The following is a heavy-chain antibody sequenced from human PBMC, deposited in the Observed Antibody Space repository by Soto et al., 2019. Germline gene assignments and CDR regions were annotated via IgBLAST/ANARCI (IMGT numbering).Heavy chain of an antibody. V-gene: IGHV3-11*01. Sequence: QVQLVESGGGLVKPGGSLRLSCAASGFTFSDYYMSWIRQAPGKGLEWVSYISSIGSTIYYADSVKGRFTISRDNAKNSLYLQMNSLRAEDTAVYYCASTPARWFGELSHFDYWGQGTLVTVSS. D-gene: IGHD3-10*01. CDR3: ASTPARWFGELSHFDY. J-gene: IGHJ4*02. CDR2: ISSIGSTI. CDR1: GFTFSDYY.